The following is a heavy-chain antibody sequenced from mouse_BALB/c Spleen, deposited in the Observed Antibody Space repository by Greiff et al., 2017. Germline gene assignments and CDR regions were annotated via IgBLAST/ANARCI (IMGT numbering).Heavy chain of an antibody. CDR2: IRNKANGYTT. V-gene: IGHV7-3*02. Sequence: EVKVEESGGGLVQPGGSLRLSCATSGFTFTDYYMSWVRQPPGKALEWLGFIRNKANGYTTEYSASVKGRFTISRDNSQSILYLQMNTLRAEDSATYYCARDKGGFDYWGQGTTLTVSS. D-gene: IGHD3-3*01. CDR3: ARDKGGFDY. CDR1: GFTFTDYY. J-gene: IGHJ2*01.